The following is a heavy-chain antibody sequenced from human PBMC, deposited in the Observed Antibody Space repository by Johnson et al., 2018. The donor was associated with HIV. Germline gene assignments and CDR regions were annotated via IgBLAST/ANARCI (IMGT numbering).Heavy chain of an antibody. Sequence: VQLVESGGGLVQPGGSLRLSCAASGFTFSAYWLRWVRQAPGKGLAWVANIKQDGSEKYYVDSVKGRFTISRDNAKNSLYLQVNSLRAEDTAVYYCARAYTYGAFDIWGQGTTVTISS. J-gene: IGHJ3*02. CDR3: ARAYTYGAFDI. CDR2: IKQDGSEK. CDR1: GFTFSAYW. V-gene: IGHV3-7*03. D-gene: IGHD5-18*01.